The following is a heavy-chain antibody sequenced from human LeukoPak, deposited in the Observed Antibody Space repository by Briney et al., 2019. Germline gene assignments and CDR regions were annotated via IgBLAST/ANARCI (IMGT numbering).Heavy chain of an antibody. CDR2: ISSNGGST. J-gene: IGHJ4*02. D-gene: IGHD3-22*01. CDR1: GFTFSSYA. CDR3: ARVGRDSSGYWGYFDY. V-gene: IGHV3-64*02. Sequence: AGGSLRLSCAASGFTFSSYAMHWVRQAPGKGLEYVSAISSNGGSTYYADSVKGRFTISRDNSKNTLYLQMGSLRAEDMAVYYCARVGRDSSGYWGYFDYWGQGTLVTVSS.